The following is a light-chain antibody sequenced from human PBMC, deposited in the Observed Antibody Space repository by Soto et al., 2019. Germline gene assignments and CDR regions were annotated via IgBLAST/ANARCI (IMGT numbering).Light chain of an antibody. J-gene: IGLJ3*02. Sequence: QSALTQPPSASGSPGQSVTISCTGTSSDVGGYNHVSWYQHHPGKAPKLLIYEVTQRPSGVPDRFSGSKSGNTASLTVSGLQAEDEADYYCNSYAGNSWVFGGGTKVTVL. CDR2: EVT. V-gene: IGLV2-8*01. CDR1: SSDVGGYNH. CDR3: NSYAGNSWV.